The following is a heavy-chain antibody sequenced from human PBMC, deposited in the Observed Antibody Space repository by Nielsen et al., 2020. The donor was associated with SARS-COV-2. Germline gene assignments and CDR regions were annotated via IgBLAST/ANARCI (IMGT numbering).Heavy chain of an antibody. Sequence: GESLKISCAASGFTFSKYGMHWVRQAPGKGLEWVSFVSGSSYFTHYADSVRGRFTVSRDNARNTLYLQMNSLRAEDTAVYYCARDREIAMVRGVIYYYYGMDVWGQGTTVTVSS. J-gene: IGHJ6*02. V-gene: IGHV3-21*01. CDR1: GFTFSKYG. CDR2: VSGSSYFT. CDR3: ARDREIAMVRGVIYYYYGMDV. D-gene: IGHD3-10*01.